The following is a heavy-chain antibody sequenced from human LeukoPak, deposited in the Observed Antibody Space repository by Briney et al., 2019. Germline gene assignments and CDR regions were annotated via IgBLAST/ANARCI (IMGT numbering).Heavy chain of an antibody. CDR2: ISAYNGNT. D-gene: IGHD5-18*01. CDR3: ARDLSSRGYTYGTPAFTFDI. CDR1: GYTFTNYG. V-gene: IGHV1-18*01. J-gene: IGHJ3*02. Sequence: ASVKVSCKASGYTFTNYGITWVRQASGQGIEWMGWISAYNGNTNYAQKLQGRVTMTTDTSTSTAYMELRSLRSDDTAVYYCARDLSSRGYTYGTPAFTFDIWGQGTMVTVSS.